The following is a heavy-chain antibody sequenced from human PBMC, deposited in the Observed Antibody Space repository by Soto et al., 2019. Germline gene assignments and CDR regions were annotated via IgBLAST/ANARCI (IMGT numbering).Heavy chain of an antibody. V-gene: IGHV3-73*01. CDR1: GFTFSGAA. J-gene: IGHJ1*01. Sequence: GSLRLSCAASGFTFSGAAMHWVRQASGKGLEWIGRIRSKPNNYATAYAASVTGRFTISRDDSKNTVYLQMNSLKTEDTAVYYCTVDSQYFQYWGQGTLVTVSS. CDR2: IRSKPNNYAT. D-gene: IGHD3-9*01. CDR3: TVDSQYFQY.